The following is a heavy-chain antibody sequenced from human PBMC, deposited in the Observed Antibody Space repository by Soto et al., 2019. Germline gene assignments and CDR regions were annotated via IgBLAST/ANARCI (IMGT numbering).Heavy chain of an antibody. CDR2: INPSGGST. V-gene: IGHV1-46*01. D-gene: IGHD2-15*01. CDR1: GYTFTSYY. Sequence: ASVKVSCKASGYTFTSYYMHWVRQAPGQGLEWMGIINPSGGSTSYAQKFQGRVTMTRDTSTSTVYMELSSLRSEDTAVYYCARGVDCSGGSCYEAFNWFDPWGQGXLVTVSS. J-gene: IGHJ5*02. CDR3: ARGVDCSGGSCYEAFNWFDP.